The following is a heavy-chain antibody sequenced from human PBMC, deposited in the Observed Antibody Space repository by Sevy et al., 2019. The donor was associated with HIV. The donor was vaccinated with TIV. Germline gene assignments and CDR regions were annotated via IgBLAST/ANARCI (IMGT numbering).Heavy chain of an antibody. Sequence: ASVKVSCKASGYTFTGYYMHWVRQAPGQGLEWMGWINPNSGGTNYAQKFQGRVTMTRDTPISTAYMELSRLGSDDTAVYYCAGAFGGVIAYYYYYGMDVWGQGTTVTVSS. J-gene: IGHJ6*02. V-gene: IGHV1-2*02. D-gene: IGHD3-16*02. CDR3: AGAFGGVIAYYYYYGMDV. CDR2: INPNSGGT. CDR1: GYTFTGYY.